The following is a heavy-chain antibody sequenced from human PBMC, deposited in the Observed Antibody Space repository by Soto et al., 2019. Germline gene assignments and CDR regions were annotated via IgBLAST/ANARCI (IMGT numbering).Heavy chain of an antibody. Sequence: QLQLVQSGAAVKKPGSSVKVSCKASGGTLNTYTISWVRQAPGQGLEWMGSILPFLGTTNYARKFQGRVTINADQSTSTMELSSLRSEDTAVYFCARYVTAMEALYYYDTWGQGTLVTVSS. CDR2: ILPFLGTT. V-gene: IGHV1-69*08. J-gene: IGHJ4*02. CDR1: GGTLNTYT. CDR3: ARYVTAMEALYYYDT. D-gene: IGHD5-18*01.